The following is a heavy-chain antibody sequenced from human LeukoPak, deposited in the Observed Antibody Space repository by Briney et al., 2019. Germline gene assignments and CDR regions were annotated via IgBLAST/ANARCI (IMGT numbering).Heavy chain of an antibody. CDR2: ISSSSSYI. D-gene: IGHD3-3*01. CDR1: GFTFSNYW. V-gene: IGHV3-21*01. J-gene: IGHJ3*02. CDR3: ARSARYAFDI. Sequence: GGSLRLSCAASGFTFSNYWMTWVRQAPGKGLEWVSSISSSSSYIYYADSVKGRFTISRDNAKNSLYLQMNSLRAEDTAVYYCARSARYAFDIWGQGTMVTVSS.